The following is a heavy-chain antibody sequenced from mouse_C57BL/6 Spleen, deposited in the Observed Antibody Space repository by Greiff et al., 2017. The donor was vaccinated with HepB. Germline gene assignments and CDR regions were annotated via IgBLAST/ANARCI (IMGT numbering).Heavy chain of an antibody. CDR2: IDPSDSYT. CDR1: GYTFTSYW. J-gene: IGHJ3*01. D-gene: IGHD1-1*01. Sequence: VQLQQPGAELVKPGASVKLSCKASGYTFTSYWMQWVKQRPGQGLEWIGEIDPSDSYTNYNQKFKGKATLTVDTSSSTAYMQLSSLTSEDSAVYYCARGDYYGSSRAWFAYWGQGTLVTVSA. V-gene: IGHV1-50*01. CDR3: ARGDYYGSSRAWFAY.